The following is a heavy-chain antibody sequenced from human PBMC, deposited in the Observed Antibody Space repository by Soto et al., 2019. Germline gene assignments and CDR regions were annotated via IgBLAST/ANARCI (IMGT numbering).Heavy chain of an antibody. J-gene: IGHJ4*02. D-gene: IGHD5-12*01. Sequence: KPSETLSLTCAVSGYSIGRDYFWGWIRQPPGKGLEWIASIYHSGSSYFNPSVKSRVTISVDTSKNQFSLRLNSVTAADTAMYYCARGGYSGYDRYYFDIWGQGTLVTVSS. CDR1: GYSIGRDYF. CDR2: IYHSGSS. V-gene: IGHV4-38-2*01. CDR3: ARGGYSGYDRYYFDI.